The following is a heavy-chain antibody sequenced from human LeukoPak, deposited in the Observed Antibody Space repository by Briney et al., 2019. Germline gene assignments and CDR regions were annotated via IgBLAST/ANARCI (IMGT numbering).Heavy chain of an antibody. D-gene: IGHD3-10*01. V-gene: IGHV3-21*01. Sequence: GGSLRLSCAASGFTFSSYSMNWVRQAPGKGLEWVSSISSSSSYIYYADSVKGRFTISRDNAKNSLYLQMNSLRAEDTAVDYCARDGYGSGSSNFDYWGQGTLVTVSS. J-gene: IGHJ4*02. CDR3: ARDGYGSGSSNFDY. CDR1: GFTFSSYS. CDR2: ISSSSSYI.